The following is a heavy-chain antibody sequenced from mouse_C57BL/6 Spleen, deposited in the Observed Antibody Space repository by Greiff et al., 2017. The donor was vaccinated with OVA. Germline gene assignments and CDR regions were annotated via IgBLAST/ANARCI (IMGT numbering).Heavy chain of an antibody. CDR3: ARKLATVVATDDAMDY. J-gene: IGHJ4*01. D-gene: IGHD1-1*01. Sequence: VQLQQSGAELARPGASVKLSCKASGYTFTSYGISWVKQRTGQGLEWIGEIYPRSGYTYYNEKFKGKATLTADKSSRTAYMELHSLTSEDSTDYCCARKLATVVATDDAMDYWGQGTSVTVSA. V-gene: IGHV1-81*01. CDR2: IYPRSGYT. CDR1: GYTFTSYG.